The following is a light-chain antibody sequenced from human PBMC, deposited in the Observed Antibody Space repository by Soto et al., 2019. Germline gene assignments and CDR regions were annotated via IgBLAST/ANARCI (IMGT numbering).Light chain of an antibody. J-gene: IGKJ3*01. Sequence: EIVLTQSPGTLSLSPGERATLSCRASQSVSSSYLAWYQQKPGQAPSLLIYGASSRATGIPDWFSGSGSGTDFTITISRLEPEDFAVYYCQQYGSSLFTFGHGTKVDIK. CDR1: QSVSSSY. CDR2: GAS. CDR3: QQYGSSLFT. V-gene: IGKV3-20*01.